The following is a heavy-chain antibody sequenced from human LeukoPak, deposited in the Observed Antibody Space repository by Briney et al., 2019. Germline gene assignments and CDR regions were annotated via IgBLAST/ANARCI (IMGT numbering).Heavy chain of an antibody. CDR3: ARIQSFGYSSSWPHFDY. D-gene: IGHD6-13*01. CDR2: IYYSGST. V-gene: IGHV4-61*08. CDR1: GGSISSGDYY. Sequence: PSQTLSLTCTVSGGSISSGDYYWSWIRQPPGKGLEWIGYIYYSGSTNYNPSLKSRVTISVDTSKNQFSLKLSSVTAADTAVYYCARIQSFGYSSSWPHFDYWGQGTLVTVSS. J-gene: IGHJ4*02.